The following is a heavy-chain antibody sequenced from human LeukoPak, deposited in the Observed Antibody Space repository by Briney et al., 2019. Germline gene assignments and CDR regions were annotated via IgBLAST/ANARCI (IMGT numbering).Heavy chain of an antibody. V-gene: IGHV3-23*01. D-gene: IGHD4-17*01. CDR1: GFTFSSYA. CDR3: ARFTVTDDAFDI. J-gene: IGHJ3*02. Sequence: GGSLRLSCAASGFTFSSYAMSWVRQAPGKGLEWVSAISGSGGGTYYADSVKGRFTISRDNSKNTLYLQMNSLRAEDTAVYYCARFTVTDDAFDIWGQGTMVTVSS. CDR2: ISGSGGGT.